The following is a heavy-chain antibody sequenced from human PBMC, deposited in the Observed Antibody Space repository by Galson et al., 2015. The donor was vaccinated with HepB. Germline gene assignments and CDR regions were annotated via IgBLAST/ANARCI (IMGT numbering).Heavy chain of an antibody. D-gene: IGHD3-22*01. V-gene: IGHV1-2*06. J-gene: IGHJ4*02. CDR2: INPTSGAT. Sequence: SVKVSCKASGYNFNAYFMHWVRQAPGQGLEWMGRINPTSGATNSAQKFQGRVTMTRDTSISTAYMELSRLTSDDTATYYCARAYYYDSVAYYFADWGQGTLVTVSS. CDR1: GYNFNAYF. CDR3: ARAYYYDSVAYYFAD.